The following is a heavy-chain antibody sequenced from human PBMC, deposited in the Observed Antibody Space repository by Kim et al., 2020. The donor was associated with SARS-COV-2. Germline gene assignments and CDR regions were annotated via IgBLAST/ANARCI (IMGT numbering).Heavy chain of an antibody. J-gene: IGHJ4*02. CDR2: DENDK. CDR3: VREGNLGC. Sequence: DENDKFYVDSVKGRSTIYRDNAKNSLYLQMNSLRAEETAVYYCVREGNLGCWGQGTLVTVAS. V-gene: IGHV3-7*01. D-gene: IGHD6-19*01.